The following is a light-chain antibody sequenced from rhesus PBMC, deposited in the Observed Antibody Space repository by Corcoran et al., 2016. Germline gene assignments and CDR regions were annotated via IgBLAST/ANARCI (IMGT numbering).Light chain of an antibody. Sequence: IQMTQSPSSLSASVGDRVTITCRASENVQNYLHWYQQKPGKAPKLLIYHASTLQRGVPSRFSGSGSGTEYTFTISSLQPEDIAPYHCQHTYGTPITFGGGTKVEIK. V-gene: IGKV1-74*01. CDR1: ENVQNY. CDR3: QHTYGTPIT. CDR2: HAS. J-gene: IGKJ4*01.